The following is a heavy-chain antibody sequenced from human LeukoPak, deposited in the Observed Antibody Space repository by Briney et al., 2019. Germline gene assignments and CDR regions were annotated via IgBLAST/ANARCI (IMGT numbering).Heavy chain of an antibody. D-gene: IGHD1-26*01. CDR2: IIPIFGTA. V-gene: IGHV1-69*13. CDR1: GGTFSSYA. Sequence: GASVTVSCTASGGTFSSYAISWVRQAPGQGLEWMGGIIPIFGTANYAQKFQGRVTITADESTSTAYMELSSLRSDDTAVYYCARDDDPGYSGSNFDYWGQGTLVTVSS. J-gene: IGHJ4*02. CDR3: ARDDDPGYSGSNFDY.